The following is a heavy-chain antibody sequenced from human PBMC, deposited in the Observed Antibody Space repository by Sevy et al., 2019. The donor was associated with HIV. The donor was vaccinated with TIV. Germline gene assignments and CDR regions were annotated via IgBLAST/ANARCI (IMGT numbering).Heavy chain of an antibody. CDR3: ARAAGWFDA. Sequence: GGSLRLSCAASGFTFNDYNLSWIRQAPGKGLEWVSYISTSTSTTTIYYADCVKGRFTIARDNAKNSIYLQMNSLRVDDTAVYYCARAAGWFDAWGQGTLVTVSS. V-gene: IGHV3-11*01. CDR2: ISTSTSTTTI. J-gene: IGHJ5*02. D-gene: IGHD6-25*01. CDR1: GFTFNDYN.